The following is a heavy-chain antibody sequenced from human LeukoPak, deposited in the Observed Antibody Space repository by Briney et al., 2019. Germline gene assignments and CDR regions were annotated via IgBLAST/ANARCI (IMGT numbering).Heavy chain of an antibody. CDR1: GGTFSSYA. CDR2: IIPIFGTA. Sequence: ASVKVSCKASGGTFSSYAISWVRQAHGQGLEWMGGIIPIFGTANYAQKFQGRVTITADESTSTAYMELSSLRSEDTAVYYCAREMGYCSSTSCPGAFDIWGQGTMVTVSS. CDR3: AREMGYCSSTSCPGAFDI. V-gene: IGHV1-69*13. D-gene: IGHD2-2*01. J-gene: IGHJ3*02.